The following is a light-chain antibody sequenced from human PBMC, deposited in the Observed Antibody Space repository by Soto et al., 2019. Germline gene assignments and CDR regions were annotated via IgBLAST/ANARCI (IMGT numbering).Light chain of an antibody. CDR1: QSVSSN. CDR2: GAS. V-gene: IGKV3D-15*01. J-gene: IGKJ5*01. CDR3: QQYNNWPIT. Sequence: EILMTQSPATLSVSPGERATLSCRASQSVSSNLAWYQQKPGQAPRLLIYGASTMDSGIPARFSGSGSGTEFTLTISSLQSEDFAVYYCQQYNNWPITFGQGTRLEN.